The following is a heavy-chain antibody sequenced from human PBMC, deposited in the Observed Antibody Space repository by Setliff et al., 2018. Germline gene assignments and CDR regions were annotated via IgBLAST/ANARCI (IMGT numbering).Heavy chain of an antibody. J-gene: IGHJ4*02. CDR2: TIPIFGTT. CDR3: AREPSVTLITVVPWYFDY. CDR1: GGTFSSYG. Sequence: SVKVSCKASGGTFSSYGISWVRQAPGQGLEWMGGTIPIFGTTDYAQKFRGRVTIITDESTSTAFMQMNSLRAEDTAVYYCAREPSVTLITVVPWYFDYWGQGTLVTVSS. V-gene: IGHV1-69*05. D-gene: IGHD3-10*01.